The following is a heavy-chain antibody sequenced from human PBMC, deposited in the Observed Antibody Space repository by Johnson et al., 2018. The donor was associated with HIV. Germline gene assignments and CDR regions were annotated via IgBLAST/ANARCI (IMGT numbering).Heavy chain of an antibody. J-gene: IGHJ3*01. CDR1: GFTFSSYG. V-gene: IGHV3-33*03. CDR3: ATVWRNEGRHSFDV. Sequence: QVQLVESGGGVVQPGRSLRLSCAASGFTFSSYGMHWVRQAPGKGLEWVAVIWYDGSNKNYADSVKGRFTISRNNAKNSLYLQMNSLRAEDTAVYFCATVWRNEGRHSFDVWGQGTMVTVSS. CDR2: IWYDGSNK. D-gene: IGHD1-1*01.